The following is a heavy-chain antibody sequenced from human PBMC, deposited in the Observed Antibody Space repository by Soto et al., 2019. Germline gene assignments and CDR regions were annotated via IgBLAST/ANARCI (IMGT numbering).Heavy chain of an antibody. V-gene: IGHV4-59*01. CDR1: GGSISSYY. CDR2: IYYSGST. J-gene: IGHJ5*02. Sequence: PSETLSLTCTVSGGSISSYYWSWIRQPPGKGLEWIGYIYYSGSTNYNPSLKSRVTISVDTSKNQFSLKLSSVTAADTAVYYCARGGTNWFDPWGQGTLVTVSS. D-gene: IGHD3-16*01. CDR3: ARGGTNWFDP.